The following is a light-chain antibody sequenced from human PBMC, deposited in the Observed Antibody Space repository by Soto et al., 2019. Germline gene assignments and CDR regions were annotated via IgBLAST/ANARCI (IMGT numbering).Light chain of an antibody. J-gene: IGLJ1*01. CDR2: DVS. V-gene: IGLV2-14*03. CDR1: SSDVGGYNY. Sequence: QSALTQPASVSGSPGQSITISCTGTSSDVGGYNYVSWYQHHPGKAPKLMIYDVSNRPSGVSNRFSGSKSGNTASLTISGLQPEDEGDYYCSSYTTSNTRQIVLGTGTKLTVL. CDR3: SSYTTSNTRQIV.